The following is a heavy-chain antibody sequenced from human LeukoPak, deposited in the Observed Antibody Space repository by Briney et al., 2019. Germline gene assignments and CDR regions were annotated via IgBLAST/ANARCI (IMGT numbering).Heavy chain of an antibody. CDR3: AGAGKYLLLSFDY. J-gene: IGHJ4*02. CDR1: GFTFSSYE. Sequence: GGSLRLSCAASGFTFSSYEMNWVRQAPGKGLEWVSYISSSGSTIYYADSVKGRFTISRDNAKNSLYLQMNSLRAEDTAVYYCAGAGKYLLLSFDYWGQGTLVTVSS. D-gene: IGHD2/OR15-2a*01. V-gene: IGHV3-48*03. CDR2: ISSSGSTI.